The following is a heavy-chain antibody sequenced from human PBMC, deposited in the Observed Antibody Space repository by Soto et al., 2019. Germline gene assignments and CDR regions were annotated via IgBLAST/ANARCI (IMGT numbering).Heavy chain of an antibody. J-gene: IGHJ5*02. CDR1: AGTFSSYA. D-gene: IGHD2-2*01. CDR2: IIPIFGTA. CDR3: SRERPQDYGICTSCVAEALVDP. Sequence: QVQLVQSGAEVKKPGSSVKVSCKASAGTFSSYAISWVRQAPGQGLEWMGGIIPIFGTANYAQKFQGRVTSTADESTSTADMGLISMRTEDPALYYWSRERPQDYGICTSCVAEALVDPWGEGAVVTVSA. V-gene: IGHV1-69*12.